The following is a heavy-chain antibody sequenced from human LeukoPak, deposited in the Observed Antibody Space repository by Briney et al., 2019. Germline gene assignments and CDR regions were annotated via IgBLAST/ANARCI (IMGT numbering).Heavy chain of an antibody. CDR1: GYTFTGYY. Sequence: ASVKVSCKASGYTFTGYYMHWVRQAPGQGLEWVGWINPNSGGTDSAQKLQGRVTMTRDTSISATYMELRTLTSDDTAAYYCARGTRGSYSSIHDWGQGTLVTVSS. J-gene: IGHJ4*02. CDR3: ARGTRGSYSSIHD. CDR2: INPNSGGT. V-gene: IGHV1-2*02. D-gene: IGHD1-26*01.